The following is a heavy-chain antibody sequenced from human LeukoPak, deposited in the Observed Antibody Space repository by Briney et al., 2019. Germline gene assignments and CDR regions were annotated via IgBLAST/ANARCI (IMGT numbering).Heavy chain of an antibody. CDR3: AKDCSSTSCPLDY. J-gene: IGHJ4*02. V-gene: IGHV3-23*01. D-gene: IGHD2-2*01. Sequence: PGGSLRLSCAASGFTFSSYAMSWVRQAPGKGLEWVSAISGSGGSTYYADSVKGRFTISRDNSKNTLYLPMNSLRAEDTAVYYCAKDCSSTSCPLDYWGQGTLVTVSS. CDR1: GFTFSSYA. CDR2: ISGSGGST.